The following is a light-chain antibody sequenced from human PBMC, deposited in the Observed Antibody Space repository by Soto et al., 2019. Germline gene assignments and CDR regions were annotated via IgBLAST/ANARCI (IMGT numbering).Light chain of an antibody. V-gene: IGLV4-69*02. CDR2: LHSDGSH. J-gene: IGLJ2*01. Sequence: QSVLTQSPSASASLGASVKLTCTLSSGHSSYAIAWHQQQPEKGPRYLMKLHSDGSHSKGDGIPDRFSGSSSGAERYLTISNLQSEDEADYYCQTWGSGTVVFGGGTKLTVL. CDR3: QTWGSGTVV. CDR1: SGHSSYA.